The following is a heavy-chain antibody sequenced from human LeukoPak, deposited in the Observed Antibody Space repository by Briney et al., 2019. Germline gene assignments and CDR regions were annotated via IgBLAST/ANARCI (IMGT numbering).Heavy chain of an antibody. CDR3: ASFGLGSRTFNWFDP. D-gene: IGHD3-10*01. CDR1: GFTISSGYY. Sequence: SETLSLTCTVSGFTISSGYYWAWIRQPPGKGLELIGSIYHSGSTYYNPSLKTRLIISVDTSKYHFSLKLSSVTAADTAVYYCASFGLGSRTFNWFDPWGQGILVTVSS. J-gene: IGHJ5*02. CDR2: IYHSGST. V-gene: IGHV4-38-2*02.